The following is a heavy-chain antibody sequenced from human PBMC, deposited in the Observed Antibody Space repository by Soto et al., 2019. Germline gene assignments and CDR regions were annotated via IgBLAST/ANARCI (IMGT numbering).Heavy chain of an antibody. CDR2: ISYDGSNK. CDR1: GFTFSSYA. J-gene: IGHJ6*02. D-gene: IGHD3-22*01. V-gene: IGHV3-30-3*01. CDR3: ARAFDYYDSSGYCDGMDV. Sequence: SLRLSCAASGFTFSSYAMHWVRQAPGKGLEWVAVISYDGSNKYYADSVKGRFTISRDNSKNTLYLQMNSLRAEDTAVYYCARAFDYYDSSGYCDGMDVWGQGTTVTVSS.